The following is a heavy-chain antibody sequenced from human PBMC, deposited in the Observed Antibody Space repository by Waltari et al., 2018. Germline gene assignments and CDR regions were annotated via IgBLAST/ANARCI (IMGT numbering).Heavy chain of an antibody. CDR3: ARGTYCSSTSCYVYYYYYYGMDV. V-gene: IGHV4-34*01. CDR1: GGSFSGYY. CDR2: INHSGST. J-gene: IGHJ6*02. Sequence: QVQLQQWGAGLLKPSATLSLPCAVYGGSFSGYYWRWLRQPPGKGLAWIGEINHSGSTNYNPALKSPVTISVETSKNQFSLKLSSVTAADTAVYYCARGTYCSSTSCYVYYYYYYGMDVWGQGTTVTVSS. D-gene: IGHD2-2*01.